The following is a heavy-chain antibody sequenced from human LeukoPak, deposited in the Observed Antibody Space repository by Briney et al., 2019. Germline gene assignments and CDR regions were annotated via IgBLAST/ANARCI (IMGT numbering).Heavy chain of an antibody. D-gene: IGHD4-17*01. J-gene: IGHJ4*02. CDR3: ARAPHDYGRPGGFDY. Sequence: SETLSLTCTVSGGSISSYYWSWIRQPPGKGLEWIGYIYYSGSTNYNPSLKSRVTISVDTSKNQFSLKLSSVTAADTAVYYCARAPHDYGRPGGFDYWGQGTLVTVSS. CDR2: IYYSGST. CDR1: GGSISSYY. V-gene: IGHV4-59*01.